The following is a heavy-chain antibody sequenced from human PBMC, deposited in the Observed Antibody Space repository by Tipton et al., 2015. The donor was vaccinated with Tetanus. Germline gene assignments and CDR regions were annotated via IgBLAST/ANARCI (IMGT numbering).Heavy chain of an antibody. CDR1: GYNFNLYW. V-gene: IGHV5-51*01. Sequence: QSGAEVKEPGESLKISCQGSGYNFNLYWIAWVRQMPGKGLEWMGIIYPGDSDTTYSPSFQGQVTISADRSTATAHPQWSSLQASDTAMYYCARRLGPYTGDQIWHFDLWGRGTLVTVSS. CDR2: IYPGDSDT. CDR3: ARRLGPYTGDQIWHFDL. J-gene: IGHJ2*01. D-gene: IGHD7-27*01.